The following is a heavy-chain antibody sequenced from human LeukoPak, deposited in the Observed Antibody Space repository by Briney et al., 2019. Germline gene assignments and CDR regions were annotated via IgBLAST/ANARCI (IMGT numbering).Heavy chain of an antibody. CDR1: GFTFSSYA. D-gene: IGHD6-13*01. CDR3: ARVRYSSSWYNDY. CDR2: IKQDGSEK. Sequence: GRSLRLSCAASGFTFSSYAMHWVRQAPGKGLEWVANIKQDGSEKYYVDSVKGRFTISRDNAKNSLYLQMNSLRAEDTAVYYCARVRYSSSWYNDYWGQGTLVTVSS. V-gene: IGHV3-7*01. J-gene: IGHJ4*02.